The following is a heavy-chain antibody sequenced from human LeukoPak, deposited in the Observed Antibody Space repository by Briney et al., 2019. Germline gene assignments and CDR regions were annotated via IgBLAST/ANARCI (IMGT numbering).Heavy chain of an antibody. Sequence: SETLSLTCAVYGGSFSGYYWSWIRQPPGKGLEWIGEINHSGSTNYNPSPKSRVTISVDTSKNQFSLKLSSVTAADTAVYYCARARGYGDYVGWFDPWGQGTLVTVSS. CDR2: INHSGST. V-gene: IGHV4-34*01. CDR1: GGSFSGYY. D-gene: IGHD4-17*01. CDR3: ARARGYGDYVGWFDP. J-gene: IGHJ5*02.